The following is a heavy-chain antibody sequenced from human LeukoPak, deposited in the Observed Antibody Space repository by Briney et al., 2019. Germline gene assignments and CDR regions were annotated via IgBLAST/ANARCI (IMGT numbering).Heavy chain of an antibody. V-gene: IGHV3-21*01. Sequence: GGSLRLSCAASGFTFSSYSMNWVRQAPGKGLEWVSSISSSSSYIYYADSVKGRFTISRDNAKNSLYLQMNSLRAEDTAVYYCARTKWLEAVVDWWGQGTLVTVSS. CDR3: ARTKWLEAVVDW. CDR2: ISSSSSYI. J-gene: IGHJ4*02. CDR1: GFTFSSYS. D-gene: IGHD4-23*01.